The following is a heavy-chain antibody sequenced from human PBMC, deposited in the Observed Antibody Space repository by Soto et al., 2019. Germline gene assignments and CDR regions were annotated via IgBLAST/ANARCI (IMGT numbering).Heavy chain of an antibody. CDR3: ARIEFLEWLSTRVRWFDP. J-gene: IGHJ5*02. CDR2: ISSSGSTI. Sequence: GGSLRLSCAASGFTFSDYYMSWIRQAPGKGLEWVSYISSSGSTIYYADSVKGRFTISRDNAKNSLYLQMNSLRAEDTAVYYCARIEFLEWLSTRVRWFDPWGQGTLVTVSS. CDR1: GFTFSDYY. V-gene: IGHV3-11*01. D-gene: IGHD3-3*01.